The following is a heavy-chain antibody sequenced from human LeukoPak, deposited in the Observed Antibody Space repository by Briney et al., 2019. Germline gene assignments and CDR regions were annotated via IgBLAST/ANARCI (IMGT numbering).Heavy chain of an antibody. J-gene: IGHJ4*02. CDR3: ARAVAGDGYYFDY. V-gene: IGHV4-39*07. D-gene: IGHD5-24*01. Sequence: SETLSLTCTVSGDSLRKSTFYWVWIRQPPGKGLEWIGSIYYSGGADYNPSLQSRVTISVDTSKNEFSLKVRSVTAADTAVYYCARAVAGDGYYFDYWGQGTLVTVSS. CDR1: GDSLRKSTFY. CDR2: IYYSGGA.